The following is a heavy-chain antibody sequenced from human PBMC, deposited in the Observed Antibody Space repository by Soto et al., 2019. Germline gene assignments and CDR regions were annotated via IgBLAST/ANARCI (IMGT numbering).Heavy chain of an antibody. CDR1: GYSFTSYW. CDR2: IYPGDSDT. CDR3: ARQPNQYYNDSSGYRDTTFDI. Sequence: GESLKISCKGSGYSFTSYWIGWVRQMPGKGLEWMGIIYPGDSDTRYSPSFQGQVTISADKSISTAYLQWSSLKASDTAMYYCARQPNQYYNDSSGYRDTTFDIWGQGTTVTV. V-gene: IGHV5-51*01. D-gene: IGHD3-22*01. J-gene: IGHJ3*02.